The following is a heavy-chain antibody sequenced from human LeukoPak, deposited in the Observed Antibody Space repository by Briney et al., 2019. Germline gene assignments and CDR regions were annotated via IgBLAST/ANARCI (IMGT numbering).Heavy chain of an antibody. Sequence: SETLSLTCAVSGDSISSGYYWGWIRQPPGKGLEWIGSVYQSGSTYYSPSLKSRVTISLDTSKNQFSLKLSSVTAADTAVYYCARTGYSGYEPQRGFDPWGQGNLVTVSS. CDR3: ARTGYSGYEPQRGFDP. V-gene: IGHV4-38-2*01. CDR2: VYQSGST. CDR1: GDSISSGYY. D-gene: IGHD5-12*01. J-gene: IGHJ5*02.